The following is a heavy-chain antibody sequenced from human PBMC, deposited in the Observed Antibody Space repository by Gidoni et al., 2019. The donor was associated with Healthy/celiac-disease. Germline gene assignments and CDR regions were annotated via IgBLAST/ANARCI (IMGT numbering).Heavy chain of an antibody. Sequence: EVQLVESGGGLVQPGRSLRLSCAASGFTFDDYAMHWVRQAPGKGLEWVSGISWNSGSIGYADSVKGRFTISRDNAKNSLYLQMNSLRAEDTALYYCARVPSIAVAGTFDYWGQGTLVTVSS. V-gene: IGHV3-9*01. CDR1: GFTFDDYA. CDR3: ARVPSIAVAGTFDY. D-gene: IGHD6-19*01. J-gene: IGHJ4*02. CDR2: ISWNSGSI.